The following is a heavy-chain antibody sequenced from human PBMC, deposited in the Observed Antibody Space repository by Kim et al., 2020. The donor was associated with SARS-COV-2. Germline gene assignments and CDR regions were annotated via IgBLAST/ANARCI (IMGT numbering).Heavy chain of an antibody. Sequence: ASVKVSCKASGYTFTGYYMHWVRQAPGQGLEWMGRINPNSGGTNYAQKFQGRVTMTRDTSISTAYMELSRLRSDDTAVYYCARVLGYCSGGSCRGEFDYWGQGTLVTVSS. D-gene: IGHD2-15*01. CDR1: GYTFTGYY. CDR2: INPNSGGT. CDR3: ARVLGYCSGGSCRGEFDY. V-gene: IGHV1-2*06. J-gene: IGHJ4*02.